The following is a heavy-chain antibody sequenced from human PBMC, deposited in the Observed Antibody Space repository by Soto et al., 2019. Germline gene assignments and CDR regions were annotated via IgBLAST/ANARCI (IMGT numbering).Heavy chain of an antibody. V-gene: IGHV3-30*18. CDR2: ISFDGSKK. CDR1: GFTFSSFG. J-gene: IGHJ6*02. CDR3: AKDSMGDYYGMDV. D-gene: IGHD1-26*01. Sequence: QVQLVESGGGVVQPGRSLRLSCAASGFTFSSFGMHWVRQAPGKGLEWVAVISFDGSKKYYADSVKGRFTISRDNFKNTLFLQMNSLRAEDTAVYYCAKDSMGDYYGMDVWGQGTTVTVSS.